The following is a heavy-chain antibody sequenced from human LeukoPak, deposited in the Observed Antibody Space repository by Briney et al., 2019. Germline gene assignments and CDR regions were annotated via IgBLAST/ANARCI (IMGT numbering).Heavy chain of an antibody. Sequence: GGSLRLSCVASGFTFSNYYMSWIRQAPGKGLEWVSYISDSGSVIYYSDSVKGRFTISRDNAKNSLYLQMSSLRAEDTAVYFCVGDSNGYFYGHDYWGQGTLVAVSS. V-gene: IGHV3-11*01. D-gene: IGHD3-22*01. J-gene: IGHJ4*02. CDR1: GFTFSNYY. CDR3: VGDSNGYFYGHDY. CDR2: ISDSGSVI.